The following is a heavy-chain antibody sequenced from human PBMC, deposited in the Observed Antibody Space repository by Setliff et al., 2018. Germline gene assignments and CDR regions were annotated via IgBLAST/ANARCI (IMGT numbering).Heavy chain of an antibody. CDR3: AREGVDTRSSTDYRYYMDV. Sequence: GASVKVSCKASGDSFSNYAISWVRQAPGQGLEWMGGLIPMFGTPGYAQKFQDRVTIITDESTSTAYMELSSLTSADTAVYYCAREGVDTRSSTDYRYYMDVWGKGTTVTVSS. J-gene: IGHJ6*03. CDR1: GDSFSNYA. D-gene: IGHD5-18*01. CDR2: LIPMFGTP. V-gene: IGHV1-69*05.